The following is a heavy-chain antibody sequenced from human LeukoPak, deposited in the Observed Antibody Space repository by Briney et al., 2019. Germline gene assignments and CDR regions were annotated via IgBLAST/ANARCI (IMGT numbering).Heavy chain of an antibody. Sequence: ASVKVSCKASGYTFTSYAMNWVRQAPGQGLEWIGWINTNTGNPTYAQGFTGRFVFSLDTSVSTAYLQISSLKAEGTAVYYCARGLIGIPFASDYWGQGTLVTVSS. J-gene: IGHJ4*02. CDR3: ARGLIGIPFASDY. CDR1: GYTFTSYA. CDR2: INTNTGNP. V-gene: IGHV7-4-1*02. D-gene: IGHD3-22*01.